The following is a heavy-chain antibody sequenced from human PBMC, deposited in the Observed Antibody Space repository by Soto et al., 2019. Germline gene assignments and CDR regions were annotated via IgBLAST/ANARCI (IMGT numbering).Heavy chain of an antibody. CDR1: GFTFDDYA. CDR2: ISWTSGSV. CDR3: AKGDADY. J-gene: IGHJ4*02. Sequence: EVQLVESGGGLVQPGRSLRLSCAASGFTFDDYAMHWVRQAPGKGLEWVSGISWTSGSVGYADSVKGRFTISRDNAKNSLYLQMNSLRAEDTALYYCAKGDADYWGQGTLVTVSS. D-gene: IGHD2-2*01. V-gene: IGHV3-9*01.